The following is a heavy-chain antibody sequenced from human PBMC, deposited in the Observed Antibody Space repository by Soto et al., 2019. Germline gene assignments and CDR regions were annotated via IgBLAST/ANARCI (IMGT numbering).Heavy chain of an antibody. J-gene: IGHJ6*02. V-gene: IGHV3-30-3*01. Sequence: QVQLVESGGGVVQPGRSLRLSCAASGFTFSRYAMHWVRQAPGKGLEWVAVISYDGSNKYYADSVKGRFIISRDNSKNTLYLQMNSLRAEDTAVYYCAIDEIRCSWAYGMDVWGQGTTVSVSS. CDR1: GFTFSRYA. CDR2: ISYDGSNK. CDR3: AIDEIRCSWAYGMDV. D-gene: IGHD3-10*02.